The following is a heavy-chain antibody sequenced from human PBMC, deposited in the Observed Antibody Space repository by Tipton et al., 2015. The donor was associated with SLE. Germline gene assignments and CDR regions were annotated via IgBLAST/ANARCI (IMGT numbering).Heavy chain of an antibody. D-gene: IGHD1-14*01. J-gene: IGHJ2*01. CDR2: IYYSGST. Sequence: TLSLTCTVSGGSISSSSYYWGWIRQPPGKGLEWIGSIYYSGSTHYNPSLKSRVTISVDTSKKQFSLKLSSVTAADTAVYYCALTGRAVWYFDLWGRGTLVTVSS. CDR3: ALTGRAVWYFDL. V-gene: IGHV4-39*07. CDR1: GGSISSSSYY.